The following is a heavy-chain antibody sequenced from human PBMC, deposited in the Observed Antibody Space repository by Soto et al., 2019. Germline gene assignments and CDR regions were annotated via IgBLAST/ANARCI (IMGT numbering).Heavy chain of an antibody. CDR1: GGSISSGDYY. V-gene: IGHV4-30-4*01. CDR2: IYYSGST. Sequence: SETLSLTCTVSGGSISSGDYYWSWIRQPPGKGLEWIGYIYYSGSTYYNPSLKSRVTISVDTSKNQFSLKLSSVTAADTSVYYCARGWGDYYYYGMDVWGQGTTVTVSS. D-gene: IGHD7-27*01. J-gene: IGHJ6*02. CDR3: ARGWGDYYYYGMDV.